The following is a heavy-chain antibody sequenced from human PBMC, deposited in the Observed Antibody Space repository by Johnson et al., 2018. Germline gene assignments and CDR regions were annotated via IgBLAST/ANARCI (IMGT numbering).Heavy chain of an antibody. Sequence: QVQLQESGPGLVKPSETLSLTCTVSGGSIRSSTYYWGWIRQSPGKGLQWIGSIDYVGKTYYNPSLKRRVTISADTSRNQVSLKLTSVTAADTAMYFCTKNGHSLIYAGALENWFDPWGQGIMVIVSS. V-gene: IGHV4-39*01. CDR1: GGSIRSSTYY. CDR3: TKNGHSLIYAGALENWFDP. D-gene: IGHD2-2*01. CDR2: IDYVGKT. J-gene: IGHJ5*02.